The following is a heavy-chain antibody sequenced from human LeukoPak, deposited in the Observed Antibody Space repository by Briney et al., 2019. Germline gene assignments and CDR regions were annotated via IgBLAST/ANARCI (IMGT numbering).Heavy chain of an antibody. D-gene: IGHD3-3*01. J-gene: IGHJ5*02. CDR2: IRYDGSNK. Sequence: GGSLRPSCAASGFTFSDYYMSWIRQAPGKGLEWVAFIRYDGSNKYYADSVKGRFTISRDNSKNTLYLQVNSLRAEDTAVYYCAKDLPSGHITIFGVVSGGFDPWGQGTLVTVSS. CDR1: GFTFSDYY. CDR3: AKDLPSGHITIFGVVSGGFDP. V-gene: IGHV3-30*02.